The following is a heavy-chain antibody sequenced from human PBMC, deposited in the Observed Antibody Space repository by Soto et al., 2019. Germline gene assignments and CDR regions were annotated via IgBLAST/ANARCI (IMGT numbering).Heavy chain of an antibody. D-gene: IGHD6-13*01. Sequence: EVQLVESGGGLVKPGGSLRLSCAASGFTFITYSMNWVRQAPGKGLEWVSSISSSSSYIYYTDSVKGRFTVSRDNAKNXVYLQMNSLRAEDTAVYYCARSIAAAFPSNYGMDVWGQGTTVTVSS. CDR2: ISSSSSYI. CDR3: ARSIAAAFPSNYGMDV. V-gene: IGHV3-21*01. CDR1: GFTFITYS. J-gene: IGHJ6*02.